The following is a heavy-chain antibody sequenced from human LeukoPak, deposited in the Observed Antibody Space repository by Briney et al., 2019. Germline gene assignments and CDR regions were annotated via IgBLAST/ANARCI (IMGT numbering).Heavy chain of an antibody. D-gene: IGHD1-1*01. V-gene: IGHV1-3*01. Sequence: ASVKVSCKASGYTFTSYAMQWVRQAPGQRLEWMGWINGGNGNTKYSQRFQGRVTITRDTSARTTYIELTSLRSEDTAIYYCAMQQQLGRLGDYWGQGTLVTVSS. CDR2: INGGNGNT. J-gene: IGHJ4*02. CDR3: AMQQQLGRLGDY. CDR1: GYTFTSYA.